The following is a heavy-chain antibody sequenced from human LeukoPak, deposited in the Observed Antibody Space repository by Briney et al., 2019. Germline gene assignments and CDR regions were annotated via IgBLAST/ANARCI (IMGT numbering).Heavy chain of an antibody. CDR3: ARGLRWPDF. CDR2: INQDASGA. J-gene: IGHJ4*02. V-gene: IGHV3-7*03. CDR1: ELKFSDDW. D-gene: IGHD4-23*01. Sequence: GGPLSLSCKTSELKFSDDWMNWVGQAPGKGPEWVANINQDASGASYVDSVRGRFTISRDNAKESVYLQMNSLRADDTAIYYCARGLRWPDFWGQGTLVTVSS.